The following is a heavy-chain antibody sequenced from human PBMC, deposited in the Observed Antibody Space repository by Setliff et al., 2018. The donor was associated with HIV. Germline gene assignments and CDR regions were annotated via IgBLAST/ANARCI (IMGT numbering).Heavy chain of an antibody. V-gene: IGHV4-61*01. Sequence: TSETLSLTCTAPSVSVSPDSYNWNWIRQTPGKGLGWIGTFFHTGGITYNPSLRSRVTMSADTAESLLSLRLILVTAADTGVYYCGRGWFDPWGQGTLVTVSS. CDR3: GRGWFDP. D-gene: IGHD3-10*01. CDR1: SVSVSPDSYN. CDR2: FFHTGGI. J-gene: IGHJ5*02.